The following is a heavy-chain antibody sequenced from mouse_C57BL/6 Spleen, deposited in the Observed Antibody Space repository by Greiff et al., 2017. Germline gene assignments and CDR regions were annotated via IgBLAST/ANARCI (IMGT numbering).Heavy chain of an antibody. J-gene: IGHJ2*01. D-gene: IGHD2-13*01. CDR1: GYTFTSYW. CDR3: AMTTNYFDY. V-gene: IGHV1-69*01. CDR2: IDPSDSYT. Sequence: VQLQQPGAELVMPGASVKLSCKASGYTFTSYWMHWVKQRPGQGLEWIGEIDPSDSYTNYNQKFKGKSTLTVDKSSSTAYMQLSSLTSEDSAVYDCAMTTNYFDYWGQGTTLTVSS.